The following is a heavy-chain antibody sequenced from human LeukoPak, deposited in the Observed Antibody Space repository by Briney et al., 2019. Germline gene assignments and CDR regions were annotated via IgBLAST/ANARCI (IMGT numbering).Heavy chain of an antibody. CDR2: IIPIFGTA. CDR3: ARGWYYYDSSGPDAFDI. J-gene: IGHJ3*02. D-gene: IGHD3-22*01. Sequence: GALVKVSCKASGGTFSSYAISWVRQAPGQGLEWMGRIIPIFGTANYAQKFQGRVTITTDESTSTAYMELSSLRSEDTAVYYCARGWYYYDSSGPDAFDIWGQGTMVTVSS. V-gene: IGHV1-69*05. CDR1: GGTFSSYA.